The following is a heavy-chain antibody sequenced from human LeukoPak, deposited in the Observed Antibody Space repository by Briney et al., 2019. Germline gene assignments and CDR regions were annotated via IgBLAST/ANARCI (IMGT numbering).Heavy chain of an antibody. V-gene: IGHV5-51*01. D-gene: IGHD5-18*01. J-gene: IGHJ5*02. CDR1: VYSFTSYW. CDR2: IYPGDSDT. CDR3: ARRIHELGYNWFDP. Sequence: GESLQISCLCSVYSFTSYWIGGVGQMRGKGLEWMGIIYPGDSDTRYRPSFQGQVTISADKSISTAYLQWSSLNASEPAMSYCARRIHELGYNWFDPWGQGTLVTVSS.